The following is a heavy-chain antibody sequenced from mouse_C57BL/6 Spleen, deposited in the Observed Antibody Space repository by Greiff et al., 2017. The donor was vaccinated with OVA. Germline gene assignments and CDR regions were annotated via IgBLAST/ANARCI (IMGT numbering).Heavy chain of an antibody. V-gene: IGHV3-6*01. J-gene: IGHJ2*01. CDR1: GYSITSGYY. D-gene: IGHD2-1*01. CDR2: ISYGGSN. Sequence: EVKLQESGPGLVKPSQSLSLTCSVTGYSITSGYYWNWIRQFPGNKLEWMGYISYGGSNNYNPSLKNRISLTRDTSKNQFFLKLNSVTTEDTATYYCARRIYYGNLDYWGQGTTLTVSS. CDR3: ARRIYYGNLDY.